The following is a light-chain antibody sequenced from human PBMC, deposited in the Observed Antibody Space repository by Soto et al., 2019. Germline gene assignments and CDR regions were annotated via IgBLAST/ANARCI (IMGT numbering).Light chain of an antibody. CDR3: AAWDDSLNALV. J-gene: IGLJ3*02. CDR2: YDD. CDR1: AFNIGKNA. Sequence: QAVVTQPPSVSEAPRQRATISCSGNAFNIGKNAVNWYQQVPGKAPKLLISYDDLKPSGVSDRFSGSRSGTSAYLAISGLQSEDEADYYCAAWDDSLNALVFGGGTKLTVL. V-gene: IGLV1-36*01.